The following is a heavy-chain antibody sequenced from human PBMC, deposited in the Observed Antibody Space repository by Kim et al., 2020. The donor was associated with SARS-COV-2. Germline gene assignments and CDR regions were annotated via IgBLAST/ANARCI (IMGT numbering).Heavy chain of an antibody. CDR1: GYTFTSYA. D-gene: IGHD1-1*01. CDR2: INAGNGDT. V-gene: IGHV1-3*01. J-gene: IGHJ6*02. CDR3: ARKPTGRDSFYAMDV. Sequence: ASVKVSCKASGYTFTSYAFHWMRQAPGQRLEWMGWINAGNGDTKYSQKFQGRVTITRDTSASTAYMELSSLRSEDTAVYYCARKPTGRDSFYAMDVWGQGTTVTVSS.